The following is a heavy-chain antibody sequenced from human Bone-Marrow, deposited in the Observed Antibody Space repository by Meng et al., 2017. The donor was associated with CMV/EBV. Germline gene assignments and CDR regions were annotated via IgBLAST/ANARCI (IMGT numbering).Heavy chain of an antibody. J-gene: IGHJ4*02. CDR1: GYTFTSYY. D-gene: IGHD1-7*01. V-gene: IGHV1-46*01. CDR3: ASMTFGITGTNRIFDY. Sequence: ASVKVSCKASGYTFTSYYMHWVRQAPGQGLEWMGIINPSGGSTSYAQKFQGRVTMTRDTSTSTVYMELSSLRSEDTAVYYCASMTFGITGTNRIFDYWGQATLATFSS. CDR2: INPSGGST.